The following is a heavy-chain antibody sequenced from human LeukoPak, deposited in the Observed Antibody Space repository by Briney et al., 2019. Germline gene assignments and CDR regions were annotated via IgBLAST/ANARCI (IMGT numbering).Heavy chain of an antibody. Sequence: PGGSLRLSCAASGFTFSSYAVHWVRQAPGKGLEWVAIISYDGSNKYYTDSVKGRFTISRDNSKNTLYLQMNSLRAEDTAVYYCARGAPTTQRDSDYWGQGTLVTVSS. CDR2: ISYDGSNK. CDR3: ARGAPTTQRDSDY. V-gene: IGHV3-30*04. J-gene: IGHJ4*02. D-gene: IGHD1-26*01. CDR1: GFTFSSYA.